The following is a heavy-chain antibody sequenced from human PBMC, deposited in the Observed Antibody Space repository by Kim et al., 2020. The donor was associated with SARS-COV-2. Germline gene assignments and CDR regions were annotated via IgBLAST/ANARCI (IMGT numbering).Heavy chain of an antibody. CDR1: GGSISSGGYY. CDR3: ARAENGITIFGVVIIWFDP. Sequence: SETLSLTCTVSGGSISSGGYYWSWIRQHPGKGLEWIGYIYYSGSTYYNPSLKSRVTISVDTSKNQFSLKLSSVTAADTAVCYCARAENGITIFGVVIIWFDPWGQGTLVTVSS. J-gene: IGHJ5*02. D-gene: IGHD3-3*01. CDR2: IYYSGST. V-gene: IGHV4-31*03.